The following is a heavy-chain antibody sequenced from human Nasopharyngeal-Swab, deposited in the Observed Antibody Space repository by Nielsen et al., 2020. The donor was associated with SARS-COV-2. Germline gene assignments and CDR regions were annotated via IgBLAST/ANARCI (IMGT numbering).Heavy chain of an antibody. V-gene: IGHV3-9*01. Sequence: SLKISCAASGFTFDDYAMHWVRQAPGKGLEWVSGISWNSGSIGYADSVKGRFTISRDNAKNSLYLQMNSLRAEDTALYYCAKDICESSGGSCSDYYYYYGMDVWGQGTTVTVSS. CDR3: AKDICESSGGSCSDYYYYYGMDV. CDR2: ISWNSGSI. CDR1: GFTFDDYA. D-gene: IGHD2-15*01. J-gene: IGHJ6*02.